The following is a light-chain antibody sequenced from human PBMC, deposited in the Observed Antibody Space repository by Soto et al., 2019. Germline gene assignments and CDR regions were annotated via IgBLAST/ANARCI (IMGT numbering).Light chain of an antibody. Sequence: MMTQSPPTLSVSPGERATLSCRASQSVFSSLAWYQQRPGQAPRLLIYGSATRATGIPDRFSGSGSGTEFTLTISSLQSEDSAVYYCQQYHSWPAFGQGTKVDIK. CDR3: QQYHSWPA. V-gene: IGKV3-15*01. CDR1: QSVFSS. J-gene: IGKJ1*01. CDR2: GSA.